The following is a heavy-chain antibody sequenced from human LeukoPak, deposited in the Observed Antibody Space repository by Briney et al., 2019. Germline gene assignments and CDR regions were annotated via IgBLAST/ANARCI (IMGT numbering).Heavy chain of an antibody. CDR2: ISSSSSYI. CDR1: GFTFSSYS. J-gene: IGHJ4*02. Sequence: PGGSLRLSCAASGFTFSSYSMNWVRQAPGKGLEWVSSISSSSSYIYYADSAKGRFTISRDNAKNSLYLQMNSLRAEDTAVYYCARDDGSGGDYWGQGTLVTVSS. CDR3: ARDDGSGGDY. V-gene: IGHV3-21*04. D-gene: IGHD3-10*01.